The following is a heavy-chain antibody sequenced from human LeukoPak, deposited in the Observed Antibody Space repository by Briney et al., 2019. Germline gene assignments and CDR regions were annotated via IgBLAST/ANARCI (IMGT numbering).Heavy chain of an antibody. D-gene: IGHD5-24*01. V-gene: IGHV1-69*01. Sequence: SVKVSCKASGGTFSSYAISWVRQAPGQGLEWMGGIIPIFGTANYAQKFQGRVTITADESTSRAYMELSSLRSEGTAVYYCAREVEPLYYYYYMDVWGKGTTVTVSS. J-gene: IGHJ6*03. CDR2: IIPIFGTA. CDR3: AREVEPLYYYYYMDV. CDR1: GGTFSSYA.